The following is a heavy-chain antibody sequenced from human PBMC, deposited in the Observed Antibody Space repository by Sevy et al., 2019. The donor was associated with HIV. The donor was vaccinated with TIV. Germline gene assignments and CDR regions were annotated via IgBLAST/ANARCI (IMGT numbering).Heavy chain of an antibody. V-gene: IGHV1-18*01. CDR3: ARAGYYSGFYDILTGLDY. CDR1: GYTFTSYG. Sequence: ASVKVSCMASGYTFTSYGISWARQAPGQGLEWMGWISVYNGNTNYAQKLQARVTMTTDTSTSTAYMELRSLRSDDTAVYYCARAGYYSGFYDILTGLDYWGQGTLVTVSS. J-gene: IGHJ4*02. CDR2: ISVYNGNT. D-gene: IGHD3-9*01.